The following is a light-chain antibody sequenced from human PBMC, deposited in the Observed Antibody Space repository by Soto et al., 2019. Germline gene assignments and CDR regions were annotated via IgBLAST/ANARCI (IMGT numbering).Light chain of an antibody. J-gene: IGLJ2*01. CDR1: TGAVTSGYY. V-gene: IGLV7-43*01. Sequence: QAVVTQEPSLTVSPGGTVTLTCASSTGAVTSGYYANWFQQKPGQAPRALIYGTSNKHSWTPACFSGSLLGGKAVLTLSGVQPEDEAEYYCLLYYGGAVVFGGGTKLTVL. CDR2: GTS. CDR3: LLYYGGAVV.